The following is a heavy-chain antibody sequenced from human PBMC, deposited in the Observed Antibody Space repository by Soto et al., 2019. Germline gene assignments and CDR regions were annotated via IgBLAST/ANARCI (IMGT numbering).Heavy chain of an antibody. V-gene: IGHV4-61*01. J-gene: IGHJ6*02. CDR2: IFFTGSA. CDR3: ARDGHGMDV. CDR1: GGSVSTGSYD. Sequence: TSETLSLTCTVSGGSVSTGSYDWSWIRQPPGKGLEWIGKIFFTGSAHYNPSLRNRVTMSVDTSKDQFSLTRTSVTAADTAVYYCARDGHGMDVWGQGTTVTVSS.